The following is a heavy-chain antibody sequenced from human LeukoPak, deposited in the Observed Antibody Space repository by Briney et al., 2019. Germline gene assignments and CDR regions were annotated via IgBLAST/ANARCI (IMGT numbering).Heavy chain of an antibody. CDR3: ARGYSSGWYYVDY. Sequence: ASVKVSCTASGYTFTGYYMHWVRQAPGQGLEWMGWINPNSGGTNYAQKFQGRVTMTRDTSISTAYMELSRLRSDDTAVYYCARGYSSGWYYVDYWGQGTLVTVSS. CDR2: INPNSGGT. CDR1: GYTFTGYY. V-gene: IGHV1-2*02. J-gene: IGHJ4*02. D-gene: IGHD6-19*01.